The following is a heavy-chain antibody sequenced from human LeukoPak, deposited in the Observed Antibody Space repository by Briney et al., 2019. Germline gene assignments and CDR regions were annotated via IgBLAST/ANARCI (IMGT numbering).Heavy chain of an antibody. CDR2: INPNSGGT. CDR1: GYTFTGYY. V-gene: IGHV1-2*02. Sequence: GASVKVSCKASGYTFTGYYMHWVRQAPGQGLEWMGWINPNSGGTNYAQKFQGRVTMTRDTSISTAYMELSRLRSDDTAVYYCARVSTSCCYEIDVWGQGTLVTVSS. D-gene: IGHD2-2*01. CDR3: ARVSTSCCYEIDV. J-gene: IGHJ4*02.